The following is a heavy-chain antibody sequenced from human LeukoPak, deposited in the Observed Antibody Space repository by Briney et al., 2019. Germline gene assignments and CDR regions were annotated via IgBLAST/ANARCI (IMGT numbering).Heavy chain of an antibody. CDR3: GRDTTYSVNWYYFDY. J-gene: IGHJ4*02. Sequence: GGSLRLSCAASGFTFSTCAMHWVRQAPGKGLEWVAFISDDGSNKYYADSVKGRFTISRDNSKNTLYLQMNSLRTEDTAVYYCGRDTTYSVNWYYFDYWGQGTLVTVSS. D-gene: IGHD6-13*01. CDR1: GFTFSTCA. CDR2: ISDDGSNK. V-gene: IGHV3-30*04.